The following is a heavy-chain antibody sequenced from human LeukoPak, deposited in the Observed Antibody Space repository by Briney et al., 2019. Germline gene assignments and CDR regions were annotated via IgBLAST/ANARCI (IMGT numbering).Heavy chain of an antibody. J-gene: IGHJ3*02. CDR1: GYTFIGYY. CDR3: ARAGVAGSSDAFDI. Sequence: ASVKVSCKASGYTFIGYYMHWVRQAPGQGLEWMGWIDPYSGGTHFARRFQGRVSMTLDTSISTSYMELTRLTSVDTAVYYCARAGVAGSSDAFDIWGQGTMVTVSA. D-gene: IGHD6-19*01. CDR2: IDPYSGGT. V-gene: IGHV1-2*02.